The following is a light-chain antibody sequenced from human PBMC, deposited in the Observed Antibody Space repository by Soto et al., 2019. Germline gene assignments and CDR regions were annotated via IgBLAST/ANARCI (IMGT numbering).Light chain of an antibody. CDR1: QGISSSN. J-gene: IGKJ1*01. Sequence: EIVLTQSPGTLSLSPGERDTLSCRASQGISSSNLAWYQQKAGQAPRLLIYGASSRATGIPDRFSGSGSGTDFTLTISRLEPEDFAVYYCQQYGGSPLFGQGTKVEIK. CDR3: QQYGGSPL. V-gene: IGKV3-20*01. CDR2: GAS.